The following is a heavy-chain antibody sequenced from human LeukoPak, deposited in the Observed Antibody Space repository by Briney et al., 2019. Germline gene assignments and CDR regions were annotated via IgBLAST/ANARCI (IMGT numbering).Heavy chain of an antibody. J-gene: IGHJ4*02. CDR2: IHPSGGST. D-gene: IGHD4-17*01. CDR3: ATAYYGARLNSAGHFDY. CDR1: GYTFTSYY. Sequence: GASVKVSCKASGYTFTSYYMHWVRQAPGQGLEWMGIIHPSGGSTSYAQKFQGRVAMTEDTSTDTAYMELSSLRSEDTAVYYCATAYYGARLNSAGHFDYWGQGTLVTVSS. V-gene: IGHV1-46*01.